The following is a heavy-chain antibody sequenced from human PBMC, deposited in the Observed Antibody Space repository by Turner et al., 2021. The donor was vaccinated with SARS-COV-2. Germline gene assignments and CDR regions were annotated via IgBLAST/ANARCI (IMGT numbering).Heavy chain of an antibody. Sequence: QVQLQESGPGLVKPSETLSLTCTVSGGSISSYYWSWIRQPPGKGLEWIGYIYYSGSTNYNPPLKSRVTISVDTSKNQFSLKLSSVTAADTAVYYCARDPGEGSFDYWGQGTLVTVSS. CDR2: IYYSGST. V-gene: IGHV4-59*01. CDR1: GGSISSYY. D-gene: IGHD3-16*01. CDR3: ARDPGEGSFDY. J-gene: IGHJ4*02.